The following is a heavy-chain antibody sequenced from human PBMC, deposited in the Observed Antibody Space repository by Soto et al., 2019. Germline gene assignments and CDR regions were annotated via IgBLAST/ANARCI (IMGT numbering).Heavy chain of an antibody. CDR3: ARALGTKVRGVIHWFYP. D-gene: IGHD3-10*01. CDR1: GGSISSGDYY. Sequence: QVQLQESGPGLVKPSQTLSLTCTVSGGSISSGDYYWSWIRQPPGKGLEGIGYIYYSGSTYYNPSLKSRVTISVDTSQNQVSLKRSSVTAADTAVSYCARALGTKVRGVIHWFYPWGQGTLVTVSS. V-gene: IGHV4-30-4*01. CDR2: IYYSGST. J-gene: IGHJ5*02.